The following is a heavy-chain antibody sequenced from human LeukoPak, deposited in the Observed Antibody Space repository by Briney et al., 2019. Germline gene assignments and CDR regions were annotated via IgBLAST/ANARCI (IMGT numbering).Heavy chain of an antibody. CDR3: ARDSFPYYYDSSGYYYYGMDV. J-gene: IGHJ6*02. V-gene: IGHV3-11*04. CDR1: GFTFSDYY. D-gene: IGHD3-22*01. Sequence: GGSLRLSCAASGFTFSDYYMSWIRQAPGKGLEWVSYISSSGSTIYYADSVKGRFTISRDNAKNSLYLQMNSLRAEDTAVYYCARDSFPYYYDSSGYYYYGMDVWGQGTTVTVSS. CDR2: ISSSGSTI.